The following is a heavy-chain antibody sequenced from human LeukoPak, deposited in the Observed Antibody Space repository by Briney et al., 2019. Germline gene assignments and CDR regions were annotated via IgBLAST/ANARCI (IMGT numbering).Heavy chain of an antibody. CDR3: ARYSYGLLSFDI. Sequence: SVKVSCKASGGTFSSYGISWVRQAPGQGLEWMGCIIPIFGTANYAQKFQGRVTITADKSTSTAYMELSSLRSEDTAVYYCARYSYGLLSFDIWGQGTMVTVSS. V-gene: IGHV1-69*06. J-gene: IGHJ3*02. D-gene: IGHD5-18*01. CDR1: GGTFSSYG. CDR2: IIPIFGTA.